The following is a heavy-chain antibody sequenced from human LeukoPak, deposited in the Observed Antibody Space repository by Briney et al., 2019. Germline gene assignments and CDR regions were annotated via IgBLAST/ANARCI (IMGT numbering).Heavy chain of an antibody. CDR2: ISWNSGSI. V-gene: IGHV3-9*01. J-gene: IGHJ5*02. Sequence: GGSLRLSCAASGFTFDDYAMHWVRQAPGKGLEWVSGISWNSGSIGYADSVKGRFTISRDNAKNSLYLQMNSLRAEDTALYYCAKAYSSGCYVNWFDPWGQGTLVTVSS. CDR3: AKAYSSGCYVNWFDP. CDR1: GFTFDDYA. D-gene: IGHD3-22*01.